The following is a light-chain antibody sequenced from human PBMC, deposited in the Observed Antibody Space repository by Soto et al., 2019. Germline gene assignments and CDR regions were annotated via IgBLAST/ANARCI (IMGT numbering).Light chain of an antibody. J-gene: IGKJ4*01. CDR1: QPISYG. Sequence: DIQMTHSPSTLSASVGDRVTITCRASQPISYGLAWYQQKPGQVPKLLIYKAYSLESGVPSRFSGSGSGTEFTLTINSLQPDDFATYYCQQYHSYPLTFGGGTKVEIK. CDR2: KAY. V-gene: IGKV1-5*03. CDR3: QQYHSYPLT.